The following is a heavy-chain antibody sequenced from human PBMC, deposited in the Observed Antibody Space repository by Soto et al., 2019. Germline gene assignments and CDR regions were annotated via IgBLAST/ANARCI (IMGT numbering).Heavy chain of an antibody. CDR1: GYTFTSYG. CDR2: ISAYNGNT. V-gene: IGHV1-18*01. CDR3: ARDPYSGSYRTLWNYYYYGMDV. J-gene: IGHJ6*02. D-gene: IGHD1-26*01. Sequence: QVQLVQSGAEVKKPGASVKVSCKASGYTFTSYGISWVRQAPGQGLEWMGWISAYNGNTNYAQKLQGRVTMTTDTSTSKAYMELRSLRSDDTAVYYCARDPYSGSYRTLWNYYYYGMDVWGQGTTVTVSS.